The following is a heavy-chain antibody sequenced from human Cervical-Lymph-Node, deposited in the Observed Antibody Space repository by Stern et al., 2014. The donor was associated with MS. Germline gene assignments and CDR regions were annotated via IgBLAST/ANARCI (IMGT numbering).Heavy chain of an antibody. CDR3: TTGLRWAFQVYQGT. J-gene: IGHJ5*02. Sequence: EVQLVESGGGLVKPGGSLRLSCSASGFTFNNAWMNWVRQAPGKGLEWVGLIRSKADGGTTDAAAPVKGRFTVSRDDSKNMLFLQMDSLQIEDSAVYYCTTGLRWAFQVYQGTWGQGTRVTVSS. CDR2: IRSKADGGTT. V-gene: IGHV3-15*01. D-gene: IGHD4-23*01. CDR1: GFTFNNAW.